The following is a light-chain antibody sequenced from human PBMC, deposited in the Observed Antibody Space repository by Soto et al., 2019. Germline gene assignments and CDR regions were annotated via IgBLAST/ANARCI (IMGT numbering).Light chain of an antibody. V-gene: IGKV1-5*03. Sequence: DIQMTQSPSTLSASVGDRVTITCRASQSIDDWLAWYQQKPGKAPKLLIYTASSLQSGVPSRFSGRGSGTKFTLTISSLQPDDFANYYCQQYHRYITFGPGTRLEIK. CDR3: QQYHRYIT. CDR2: TAS. CDR1: QSIDDW. J-gene: IGKJ5*01.